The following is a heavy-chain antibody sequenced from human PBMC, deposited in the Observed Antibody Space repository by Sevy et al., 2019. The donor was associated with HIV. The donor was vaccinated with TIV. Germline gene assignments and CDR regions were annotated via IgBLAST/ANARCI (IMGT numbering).Heavy chain of an antibody. CDR1: GFTFSSYW. CDR2: IKQDGSEK. D-gene: IGHD3-3*01. Sequence: GSLRLSCAASGFTFSSYWMSWVRQAPGKGLEWVANIKQDGSEKYYVDSVKGRFTISRDNAKNSLYLQMNSLRAEDTAVYYCARGGYDFWSGYYYFDYWGQGTLVTVSS. CDR3: ARGGYDFWSGYYYFDY. V-gene: IGHV3-7*01. J-gene: IGHJ4*02.